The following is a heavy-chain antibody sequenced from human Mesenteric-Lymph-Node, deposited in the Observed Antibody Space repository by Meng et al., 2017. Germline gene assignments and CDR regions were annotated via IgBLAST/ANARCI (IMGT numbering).Heavy chain of an antibody. D-gene: IGHD1-14*01. CDR2: IYCNGGSA. CDR3: ARGPRMYYYYGMDV. CDR1: GFTCDDDG. V-gene: IGHV3-20*01. J-gene: IGHJ6*02. Sequence: GESLKISCAASGFTCDDDGMRWVRQAPAKGLEWASGIYCNGGSAGYGDSVKGRCTISRDNAKKSLYLQMNSLRAEDTALYHCARGPRMYYYYGMDVWGPGTTVTVSS.